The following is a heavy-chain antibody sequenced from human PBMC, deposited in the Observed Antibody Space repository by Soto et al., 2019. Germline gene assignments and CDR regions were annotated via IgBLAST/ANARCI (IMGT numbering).Heavy chain of an antibody. Sequence: QVQLVQSGAEVKKPGASVKVSCKVSGYTLTELSMHWVRQAPGKGLEWMGGFDPEDGETIYAQKFQGRVTMTEDTSTDTAYMELSSLRSEDTAVYYGAAGSGVMITFGGVIATDIWGQGTMVTVSS. V-gene: IGHV1-24*01. D-gene: IGHD3-16*02. J-gene: IGHJ3*02. CDR1: GYTLTELS. CDR2: FDPEDGET. CDR3: AAGSGVMITFGGVIATDI.